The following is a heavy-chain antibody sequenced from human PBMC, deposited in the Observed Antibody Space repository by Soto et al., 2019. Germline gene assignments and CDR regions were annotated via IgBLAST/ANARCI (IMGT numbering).Heavy chain of an antibody. V-gene: IGHV4-4*02. Sequence: LSLTCAVSGGSISSSSWWTWIRQSPGKGLEWIGEVHHAGSPNYNPSFQSRVTILADSSKNHFSLRLTSVTAADTAIYYCARGLSFRGDFDIWGQGTTVTVSS. J-gene: IGHJ3*02. D-gene: IGHD2-21*01. CDR2: VHHAGSP. CDR1: GGSISSSSW. CDR3: ARGLSFRGDFDI.